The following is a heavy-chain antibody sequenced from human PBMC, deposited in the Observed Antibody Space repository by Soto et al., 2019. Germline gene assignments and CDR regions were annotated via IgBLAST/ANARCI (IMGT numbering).Heavy chain of an antibody. CDR2: IYYSGST. CDR3: ARGRYVNIAMVPGY. D-gene: IGHD5-18*01. CDR1: GGSISGGDYY. V-gene: IGHV4-30-4*01. J-gene: IGHJ4*01. Sequence: SETLCLTCTVSGGSISGGDYYWSWLRQPPGKGLEWIGYIYYSGSTYYNPSLKSRVTISVDTPKNQFSLKLSSVTAADTAVYYCARGRYVNIAMVPGYWGHGTLVTSPQ.